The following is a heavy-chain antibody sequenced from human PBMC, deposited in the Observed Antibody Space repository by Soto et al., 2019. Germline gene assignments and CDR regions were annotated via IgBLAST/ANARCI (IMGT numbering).Heavy chain of an antibody. CDR2: IGTGGDT. Sequence: GGSLRLSCAASGFASSGYVLHWVRRAPGKGPEWVSAIGTGGDTYYADSVMGRFTISRDNAKKSLYLQMNSLIAEDMAVYYCARESITSPAGDAFDIWGQGTMVTVSS. J-gene: IGHJ3*02. V-gene: IGHV3-13*01. CDR1: GFASSGYV. D-gene: IGHD3-16*01. CDR3: ARESITSPAGDAFDI.